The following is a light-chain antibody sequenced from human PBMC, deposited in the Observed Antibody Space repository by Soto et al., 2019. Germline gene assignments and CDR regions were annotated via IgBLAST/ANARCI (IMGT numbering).Light chain of an antibody. CDR3: QVWDSSSDPL. Sequence: SYELTQPPSVSVAPGKTARITCGGNNIGSKSVHWYQQKPSPAHLMVIYYDSDRPSGIPERFSGSNSGNTATLTFSRVEAGDEADYYCQVWDSSSDPLFGGGTKLTVL. CDR2: YDS. J-gene: IGLJ2*01. CDR1: NIGSKS. V-gene: IGLV3-21*04.